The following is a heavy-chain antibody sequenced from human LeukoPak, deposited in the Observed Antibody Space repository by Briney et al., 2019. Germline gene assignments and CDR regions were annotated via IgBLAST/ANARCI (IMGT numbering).Heavy chain of an antibody. CDR1: GYTFTSYA. D-gene: IGHD3-3*01. CDR3: ARCKPYYDFWSGYYYYYYYGMDV. J-gene: IGHJ6*02. Sequence: GASVKVSCKASGYTFTSYAMHWVRQAPGQRLERMGWINAGNGNTKYSQKFQGRVTMTRDTSTSTVYMELSSLRSEDTAVYYCARCKPYYDFWSGYYYYYYYGMDVWGQGTTVTVSS. CDR2: INAGNGNT. V-gene: IGHV1-3*01.